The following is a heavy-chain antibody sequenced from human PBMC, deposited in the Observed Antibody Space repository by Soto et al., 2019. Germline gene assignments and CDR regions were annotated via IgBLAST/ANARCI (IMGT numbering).Heavy chain of an antibody. CDR3: ARAHVDTAMVTYYYDGMDV. CDR1: GGTFSSYA. CDR2: IIPIFGTA. V-gene: IGHV1-69*01. J-gene: IGHJ6*01. Sequence: QVQLVQSGAEVKKPGSSVKVSCKASGGTFSSYAISWVRQAPGHGLEWMGGIIPIFGTANYAQKFQGRVTITADESTSTGYMELSSLRSEDTAVYYCARAHVDTAMVTYYYDGMDVWGQGTTVTVSS. D-gene: IGHD5-18*01.